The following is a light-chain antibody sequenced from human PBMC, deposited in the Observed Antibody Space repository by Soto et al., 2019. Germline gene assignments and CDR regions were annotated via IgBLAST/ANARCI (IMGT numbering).Light chain of an antibody. V-gene: IGKV1-27*01. CDR1: QGISNY. CDR2: GAS. Sequence: DIQMTQSPSSLSASVGDRVTITCRASQGISNYVAWYQQKPGKVPELLIYGASTLQSGVPSRFSGSGSGTDFTLTISSLQPEDVATYYCQKYNSAPTWTFGQGTKVDIK. J-gene: IGKJ1*01. CDR3: QKYNSAPTWT.